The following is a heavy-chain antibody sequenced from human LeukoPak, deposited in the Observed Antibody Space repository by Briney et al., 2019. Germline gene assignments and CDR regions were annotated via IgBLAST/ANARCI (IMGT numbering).Heavy chain of an antibody. CDR2: IYYSGST. D-gene: IGHD3-22*01. V-gene: IGHV4-59*01. CDR3: ASHYYDSSGYYWNAFDI. J-gene: IGHJ3*02. CDR1: GGSISSYY. Sequence: SETLSLTCTVSGGSISSYYWSWIRQPPGKGLEWIGYIYYSGSTNHNPSLKSRVTISADTSKNQFSLKLSSVTAADTAVYYCASHYYDSSGYYWNAFDIWGQGTMVTVSS.